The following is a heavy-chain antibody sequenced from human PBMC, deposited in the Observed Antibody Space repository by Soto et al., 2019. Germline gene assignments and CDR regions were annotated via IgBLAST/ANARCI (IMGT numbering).Heavy chain of an antibody. J-gene: IGHJ4*02. Sequence: QVQLVQSGAEVKKPGASVKVSCKASGYTFTSSGISWVRQAPGQGPEWMGWLSTYNGDTNYAQKFQGRVTMTTDTSTSTAYMDLRSLRSDDRAVYYCARTVAGYFDSWGQGTLDTVSS. D-gene: IGHD6-19*01. V-gene: IGHV1-18*01. CDR2: LSTYNGDT. CDR1: GYTFTSSG. CDR3: ARTVAGYFDS.